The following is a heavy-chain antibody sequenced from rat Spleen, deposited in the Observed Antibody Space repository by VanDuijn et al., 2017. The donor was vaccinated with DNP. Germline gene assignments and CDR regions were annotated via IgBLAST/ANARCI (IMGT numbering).Heavy chain of an antibody. D-gene: IGHD4-1*01. CDR1: GYSITSNY. CDR3: VSGSTFDY. V-gene: IGHV3-1*01. J-gene: IGHJ2*01. Sequence: EVQLQESGPGLVKSAQSLSLTCSVTGYSITSNYWGWIRKLPGNKMEWIGHINYSDNTYYNLSLKSRISITRDTSKNQFFLQLNSVTTEDTATYYCVSGSTFDYWGQGVMVTVSS. CDR2: INYSDNT.